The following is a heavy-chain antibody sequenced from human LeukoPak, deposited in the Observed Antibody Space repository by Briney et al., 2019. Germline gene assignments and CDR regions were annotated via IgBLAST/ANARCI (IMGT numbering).Heavy chain of an antibody. Sequence: ASVKVSCKASGYTFTSYDINWVRQATGQGLEWMGWMNPNSGNTGYAQKFQGRVTMTRNTSISTAYMELSSLRSEDTAVYYCARGGYYYYYMDVWGKGTTVTVSS. CDR1: GYTFTSYD. J-gene: IGHJ6*03. V-gene: IGHV1-8*01. CDR3: ARGGYYYYYMDV. CDR2: MNPNSGNT.